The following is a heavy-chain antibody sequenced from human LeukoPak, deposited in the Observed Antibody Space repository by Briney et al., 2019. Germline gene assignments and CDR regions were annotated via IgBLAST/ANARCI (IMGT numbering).Heavy chain of an antibody. D-gene: IGHD5-18*01. J-gene: IGHJ5*02. CDR1: GFTFSSYS. CDR3: ARGSGYSYGLFS. Sequence: GGSLRLSCAASGFTFSSYSMNWVRQAPEKGLEWVSSISSSSSYIYYADSVKGRFTISRDNAKNSLYLQMNSLRAEDTAVYYCARGSGYSYGLFSWGQGTLVTVSS. V-gene: IGHV3-21*01. CDR2: ISSSSSYI.